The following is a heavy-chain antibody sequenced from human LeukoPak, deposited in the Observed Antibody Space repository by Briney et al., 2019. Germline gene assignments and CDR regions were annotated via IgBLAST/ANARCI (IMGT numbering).Heavy chain of an antibody. CDR2: IYYSGST. Sequence: SETLSLNCTVSGGSISSSGSYWGWIRQPPGKGLEWIGNIYYSGSTYYNPSLKSRVTISVDTSKNQFSVKLTSVTAADTAVFYCARRGSYDTFDIWGHGTMVTVSS. CDR1: GGSISSSGSY. D-gene: IGHD1-26*01. V-gene: IGHV4-39*01. CDR3: ARRGSYDTFDI. J-gene: IGHJ3*02.